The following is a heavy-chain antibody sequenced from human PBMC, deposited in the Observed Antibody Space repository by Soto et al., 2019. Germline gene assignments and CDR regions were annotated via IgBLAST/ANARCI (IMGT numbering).Heavy chain of an antibody. J-gene: IGHJ4*02. CDR2: IWYDGSNK. D-gene: IGHD3-9*01. Sequence: QVQLVESGGGVVQPGRSLRLSCAASGFTFSSYGMHWVRQAPGKGLEWVAVIWYDGSNKYYADSVKGRFTISRDNSKNTLYLQMNSLRAEDTAVYYCAHFDWFIDYWGQGTLVTVSS. CDR1: GFTFSSYG. CDR3: AHFDWFIDY. V-gene: IGHV3-33*01.